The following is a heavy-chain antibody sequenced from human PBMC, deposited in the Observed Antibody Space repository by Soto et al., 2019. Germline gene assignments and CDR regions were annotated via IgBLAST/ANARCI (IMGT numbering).Heavy chain of an antibody. CDR1: GFTFSSYA. Sequence: PGGSLRLSCAASGFTFSSYAMSWVRQAPGKGLEWVSAISGSGGSTYYADSVKGRFTISRDNSKNTLYLQMDSLTAEDTAVYYCAKGSEFSNSYTIEFDFWGQGALVTVSS. CDR2: ISGSGGST. CDR3: AKGSEFSNSYTIEFDF. J-gene: IGHJ4*02. V-gene: IGHV3-23*01. D-gene: IGHD6-6*01.